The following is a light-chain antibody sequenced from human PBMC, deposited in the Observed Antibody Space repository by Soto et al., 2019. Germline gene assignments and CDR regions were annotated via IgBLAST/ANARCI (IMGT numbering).Light chain of an antibody. CDR2: AAS. Sequence: DIQMTQSPSSLSASVGDRVTITCRASQNVANYLNWYQQKPGKAPKLLIYAASSLQSGVPSRFSGSGFGTDFTLTVSSLQHEDFATYYCQQNYSPPPVTFGQGTRLEIK. V-gene: IGKV1-39*01. J-gene: IGKJ5*01. CDR3: QQNYSPPPVT. CDR1: QNVANY.